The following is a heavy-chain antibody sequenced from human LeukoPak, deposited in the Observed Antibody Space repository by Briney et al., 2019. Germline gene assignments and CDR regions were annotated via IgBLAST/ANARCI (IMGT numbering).Heavy chain of an antibody. CDR2: INTKNGGT. V-gene: IGHV1-2*02. CDR1: GYTFSAYY. J-gene: IGHJ3*02. CDR3: ARRVRWSNSEAFDI. Sequence: ASVKVSCKTSGYTFSAYYIHWVRLAPGLGLEWMGWINTKNGGTTYAQKFQGRVTMTRDTPATTVNMELSRMTSDDTAVYYCARRVRWSNSEAFDIWGLGTMVTVSS. D-gene: IGHD4-23*01.